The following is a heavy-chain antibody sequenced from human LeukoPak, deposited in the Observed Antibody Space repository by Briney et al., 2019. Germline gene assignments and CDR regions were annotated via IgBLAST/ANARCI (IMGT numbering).Heavy chain of an antibody. CDR3: ARVGCTSTSCLAN. CDR2: IKQDGSEI. J-gene: IGHJ4*02. Sequence: SGGSLRLSCAVSGLTFSSYWMTWVRQAPGKGLELVANIKQDGSEIYYVDSVKGRFTISRDNAKNSLYLQMSSVRAEDTAVYYCARVGCTSTSCLANWGQGTLVTVSS. CDR1: GLTFSSYW. V-gene: IGHV3-7*01. D-gene: IGHD2-2*01.